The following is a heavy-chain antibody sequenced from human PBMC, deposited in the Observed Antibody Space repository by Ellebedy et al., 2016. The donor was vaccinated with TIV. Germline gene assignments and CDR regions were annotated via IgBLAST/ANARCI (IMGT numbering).Heavy chain of an antibody. CDR1: GYTFTGYY. Sequence: AASVKVSCKASGYTFTGYYMHWVRQAPGQGLEWMGWINPNSGGTNYAQKFQGWVTMTRDTSISTAYMELSRLRSDDTAVYYCARGRSSSGSYYADYWGQGTLVTVSS. D-gene: IGHD1-26*01. V-gene: IGHV1-2*04. CDR2: INPNSGGT. J-gene: IGHJ4*02. CDR3: ARGRSSSGSYYADY.